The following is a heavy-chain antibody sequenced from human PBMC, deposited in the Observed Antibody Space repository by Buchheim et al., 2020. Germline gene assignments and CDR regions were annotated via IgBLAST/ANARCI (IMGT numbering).Heavy chain of an antibody. V-gene: IGHV3-23*01. Sequence: EVQLLESGGGLVQPGGSLRLSCAASGFTFSDYGLGWVRQTPGKGLEWVSTFPAGGATYYTGSVKGRFTISRDNFKNTLSLQMSSLRVEDTAVYYCVKGPALRLIDYWGQGT. D-gene: IGHD3-16*01. CDR3: VKGPALRLIDY. CDR1: GFTFSDYG. J-gene: IGHJ4*02. CDR2: FPAGGAT.